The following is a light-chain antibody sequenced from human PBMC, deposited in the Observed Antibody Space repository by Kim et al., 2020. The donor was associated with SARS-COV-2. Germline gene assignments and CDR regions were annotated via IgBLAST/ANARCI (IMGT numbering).Light chain of an antibody. Sequence: LASVGDRVTTTCRASRSISSWVAWYQQKPGKAPKLLIYDASSWEGGVPSRFSGRATGTELTLTVSSVQPDVFATYYCQQYNSYWTFGQGTKVDIK. V-gene: IGKV1-5*01. CDR3: QQYNSYWT. CDR2: DAS. CDR1: RSISSW. J-gene: IGKJ1*01.